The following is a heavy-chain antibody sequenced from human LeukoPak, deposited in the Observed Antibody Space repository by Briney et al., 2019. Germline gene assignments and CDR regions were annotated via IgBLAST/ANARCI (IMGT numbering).Heavy chain of an antibody. CDR3: SSSWLDDAFDI. D-gene: IGHD6-13*01. J-gene: IGHJ3*02. CDR2: ITSSRSTI. CDR1: GFSLNTYS. V-gene: IGHV3-48*01. Sequence: GGSLRLSCAASGFSLNTYSMNWVRQAPGKGLEWISYITSSRSTIYYADSVKGRFTISRDNSKNTLYLQMNSLRAEDTAVYYCSSSWLDDAFDIWGQGTMVTVSS.